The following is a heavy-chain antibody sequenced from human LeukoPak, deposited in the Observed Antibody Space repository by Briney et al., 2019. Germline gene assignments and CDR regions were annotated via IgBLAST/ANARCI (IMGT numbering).Heavy chain of an antibody. J-gene: IGHJ4*02. CDR2: IKEDGSRI. V-gene: IGHV3-7*01. Sequence: GGSLRLSCEGTGFTFSNYWMNWVRQAPGKGLEWVANIKEDGSRINYVDSVKGRFTISRDDAKNSVYLQMDNLRAEDTAVYYCVGSSGWLFDYWGQGILVAVSS. D-gene: IGHD6-19*01. CDR1: GFTFSNYW. CDR3: VGSSGWLFDY.